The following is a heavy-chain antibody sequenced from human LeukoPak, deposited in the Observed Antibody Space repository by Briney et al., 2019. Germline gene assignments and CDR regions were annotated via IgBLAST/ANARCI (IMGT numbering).Heavy chain of an antibody. Sequence: GESLKISCKASGFTFSNSWISWVRQMPGKGLEWMGIIYPGDYSGDSGTKYGPAFEGHVTISADKSISTAYLQWASLRASDTAIYYCARHESRTRFYFYGMDVWGQGTTVTVSS. V-gene: IGHV5-51*01. CDR1: GFTFSNSW. CDR3: ARHESRTRFYFYGMDV. J-gene: IGHJ6*02. D-gene: IGHD2/OR15-2a*01. CDR2: IYPGDYSGDSGT.